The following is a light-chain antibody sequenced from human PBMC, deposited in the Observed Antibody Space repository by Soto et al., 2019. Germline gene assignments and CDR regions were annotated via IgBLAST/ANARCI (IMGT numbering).Light chain of an antibody. V-gene: IGLV2-11*01. CDR1: SSDVGGYNY. J-gene: IGLJ1*01. Sequence: QSALTQPRSVSGSPGQSVTISSTGTSSDVGGYNYVSWYQQHPGKAPKLMIYDVSKRPSGVPDRFSGSKSGNTASLTISGLQAEDEADYYCCSYAGSYTHVFGTGTKVTVL. CDR2: DVS. CDR3: CSYAGSYTHV.